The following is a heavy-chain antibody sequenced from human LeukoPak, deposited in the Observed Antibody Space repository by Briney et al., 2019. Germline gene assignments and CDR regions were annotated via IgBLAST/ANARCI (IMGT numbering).Heavy chain of an antibody. CDR2: INSEGSWT. CDR3: VSFYETY. V-gene: IGHV3-74*01. CDR1: GNYW. D-gene: IGHD2/OR15-2a*01. Sequence: GGSLRLSCAASGNYWMHWVRQAPGKGLVWVSHINSEGSWTSYADSVKGRFTISKDNAKNTVYLQMNSLRAEDTAVYYCVSFYETYWGRGTLVTVSS. J-gene: IGHJ4*02.